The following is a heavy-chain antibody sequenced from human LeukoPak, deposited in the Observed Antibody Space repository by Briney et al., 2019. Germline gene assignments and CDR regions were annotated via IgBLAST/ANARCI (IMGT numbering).Heavy chain of an antibody. CDR3: AKKSQSRGRGAFDI. D-gene: IGHD3-10*01. Sequence: GGSLRLSCVASGFNFNIYHMTWVRQAPGEGLEWVSIITFSADTTYYADSVKGRFTISRDNSKNTLYLQMNSLRAEDTAVYYCAKKSQSRGRGAFDIWGQATMVTVSS. CDR2: ITFSADTT. CDR1: GFNFNIYH. J-gene: IGHJ3*02. V-gene: IGHV3-23*01.